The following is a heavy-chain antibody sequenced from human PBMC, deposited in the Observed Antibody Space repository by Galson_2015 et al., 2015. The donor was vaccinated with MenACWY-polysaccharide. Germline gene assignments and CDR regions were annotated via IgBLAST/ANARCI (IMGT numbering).Heavy chain of an antibody. J-gene: IGHJ3*02. CDR2: ISSSGKSI. V-gene: IGHV3-48*03. D-gene: IGHD4-17*01. CDR1: GFSFSSFH. Sequence: SLRLSCAVSGFSFSSFHMNWVRQAPGKGLEWVSYISSSGKSIYYGDSVKGRFIISRDNAKNSLYLQMNSLRAEDTAIYYCARDGGHGDYTDALDIWGHGTMVTVSS. CDR3: ARDGGHGDYTDALDI.